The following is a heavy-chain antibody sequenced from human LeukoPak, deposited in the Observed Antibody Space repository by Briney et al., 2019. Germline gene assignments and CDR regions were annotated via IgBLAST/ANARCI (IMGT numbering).Heavy chain of an antibody. CDR3: AKDWYDSSGYYSSPPHFDY. J-gene: IGHJ4*02. CDR1: GFTFSDYY. CDR2: ISSSGSTI. D-gene: IGHD3-22*01. V-gene: IGHV3-11*01. Sequence: GGSLRLSCAASGFTFSDYYMSWIRQAPGKRLEWVSYISSSGSTIYYADSVKGRFTISRDNAKNALYLQMNSLRAEDTAVYYCAKDWYDSSGYYSSPPHFDYWGQGTLVTVSS.